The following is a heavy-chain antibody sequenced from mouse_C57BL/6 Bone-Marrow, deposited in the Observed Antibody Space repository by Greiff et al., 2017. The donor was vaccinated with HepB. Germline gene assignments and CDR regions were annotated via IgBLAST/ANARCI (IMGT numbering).Heavy chain of an antibody. CDR1: GYSITSGYY. D-gene: IGHD1-1*01. V-gene: IGHV3-6*01. J-gene: IGHJ3*01. Sequence: ESGPGLVKPSQSLSLTCSVTGYSITSGYYWNWLRQFPGNKLEWMGYISYDGSNNYNPSLKNRISITRDTSKNQFFLKLKSVTTEDTATYYCARGDYGSRTWFAYWGQGTLVTVSA. CDR3: ARGDYGSRTWFAY. CDR2: ISYDGSN.